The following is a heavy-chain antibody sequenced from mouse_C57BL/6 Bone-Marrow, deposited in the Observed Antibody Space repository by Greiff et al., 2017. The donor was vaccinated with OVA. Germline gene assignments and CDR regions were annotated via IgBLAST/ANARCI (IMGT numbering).Heavy chain of an antibody. Sequence: QLQQSGPELVKPGASVKISCKASGYAFSSSWMNWVKQRPGKGLEWIGRIYPGDGDTNYNGKFKGKATLTADKSSSTAYMQLSSLTSEDSAVYFCARKGYGPYYFDYWGQGTTLTVSS. J-gene: IGHJ2*01. D-gene: IGHD1-1*02. CDR1: GYAFSSSW. CDR2: IYPGDGDT. V-gene: IGHV1-82*01. CDR3: ARKGYGPYYFDY.